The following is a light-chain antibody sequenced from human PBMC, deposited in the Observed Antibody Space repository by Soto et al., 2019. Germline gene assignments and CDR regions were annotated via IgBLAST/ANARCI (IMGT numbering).Light chain of an antibody. CDR3: QQYYGSPYT. V-gene: IGKV3-15*01. CDR2: GAS. Sequence: EVVMTQSPATPSASPGERATLSCWASETVATNLAWYQQKPGQAPRLLISGASTRAAGISDRFRGSGSGTEFTLTISSLRSEDVAVYYCQQYYGSPYTFGQGTKLEIK. J-gene: IGKJ2*01. CDR1: ETVATN.